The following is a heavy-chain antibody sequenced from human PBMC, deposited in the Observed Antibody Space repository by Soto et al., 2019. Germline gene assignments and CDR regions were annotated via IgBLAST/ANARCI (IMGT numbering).Heavy chain of an antibody. Sequence: QVQLVESGGGVVQAGRSLRLSCAASGFTFSRYAMHWVRQAPGKGLEWVAVISYDGSNEYYADSVKGRFTISRDNSKNTMYLQMNSLRAEDTAVYYCARDKGYCSGGTCYGDYDSGMDVWGQGTTVTVSS. D-gene: IGHD2-15*01. CDR1: GFTFSRYA. J-gene: IGHJ6*02. CDR2: ISYDGSNE. V-gene: IGHV3-30-3*01. CDR3: ARDKGYCSGGTCYGDYDSGMDV.